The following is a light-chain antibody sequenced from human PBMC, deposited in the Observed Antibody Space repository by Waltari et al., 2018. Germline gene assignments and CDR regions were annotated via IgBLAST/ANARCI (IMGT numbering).Light chain of an antibody. V-gene: IGLV2-14*01. CDR2: EVT. Sequence: QSALTQPASVSGSPGQSITISCTGTSSDVGGYHHVSWYQHHPGKAPKLMIFEVTDRPSGVSNRFSGSKSGNTASLTISGLQAEDEADYYGSSYTTSNTWVFGGGTKVTVL. J-gene: IGLJ3*02. CDR1: SSDVGGYHH. CDR3: SSYTTSNTWV.